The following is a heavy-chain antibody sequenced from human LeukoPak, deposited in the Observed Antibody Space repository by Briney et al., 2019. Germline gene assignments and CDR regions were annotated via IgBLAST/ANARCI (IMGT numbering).Heavy chain of an antibody. CDR3: AKEGELGWFDP. Sequence: GGPLRLSCAASGFTVSSSSMSWVRQAPGKGLEWVSAISGSGGSTYYADSVKGRFTISRDNSKNTLYLQMNSLRAEDTAVYYCAKEGELGWFDPWGQGTLVTVSS. CDR1: GFTVSSSS. V-gene: IGHV3-23*01. J-gene: IGHJ5*02. D-gene: IGHD1-7*01. CDR2: ISGSGGST.